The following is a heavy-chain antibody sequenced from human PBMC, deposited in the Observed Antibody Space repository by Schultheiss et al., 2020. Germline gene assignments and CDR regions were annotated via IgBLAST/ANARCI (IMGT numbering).Heavy chain of an antibody. CDR2: IYYSGST. J-gene: IGHJ3*02. Sequence: SETLSLTCTVSGGSISSGGYYWSWIRQHPGKGLEWIGYIYYSGSTYYNPSLKSRVTISVDTSKNQFSLKLSSVTAADTAVYYCARDGNYYDSSGYYNDAFDIWGQGTMV. D-gene: IGHD3-22*01. V-gene: IGHV4-31*03. CDR3: ARDGNYYDSSGYYNDAFDI. CDR1: GGSISSGGYY.